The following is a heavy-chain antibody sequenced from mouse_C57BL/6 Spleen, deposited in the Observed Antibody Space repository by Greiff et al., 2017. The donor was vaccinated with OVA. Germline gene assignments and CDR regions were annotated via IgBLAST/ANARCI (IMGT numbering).Heavy chain of an antibody. D-gene: IGHD2-4*01. CDR3: ARIYYDYALYGMDY. V-gene: IGHV1-55*01. Sequence: QVQLKESGAELVKPGASVKMSCKASGYTFTSYWITWVKQRPGQGLEWIGDIYPGSGSTNYNEKFKSKATLTVDTSSSTAYMQLSSLTSEDSAVYYCARIYYDYALYGMDYWGQGTSVTVSS. J-gene: IGHJ4*01. CDR1: GYTFTSYW. CDR2: IYPGSGST.